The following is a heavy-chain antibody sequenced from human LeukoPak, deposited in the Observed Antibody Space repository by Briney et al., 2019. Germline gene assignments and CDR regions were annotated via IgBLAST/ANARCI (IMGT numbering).Heavy chain of an antibody. D-gene: IGHD3-3*01. CDR1: GGSISSYY. CDR3: ARTPPVRFLEWLLDY. V-gene: IGHV4-59*01. J-gene: IGHJ4*02. CDR2: IDCSGGT. Sequence: SETLSLTCTVSGGSISSYYRSSIRQPPGNGLEWIVYIDCSGGTNYYPSLKSRVTISVDTAKNQFSLKLSSVTAADTAVYYCARTPPVRFLEWLLDYWGQGTLVTVSS.